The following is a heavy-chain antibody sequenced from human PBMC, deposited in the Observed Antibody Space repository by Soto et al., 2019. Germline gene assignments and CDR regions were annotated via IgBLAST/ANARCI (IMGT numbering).Heavy chain of an antibody. CDR2: ISYDGSNK. D-gene: IGHD4-17*01. Sequence: QVQLVESGGGVVQPGRSLRLSCAASGFTFSSYAMHWVRQAPGKGLEWVAVISYDGSNKYYADSVKGRFTISRDSSKNTLYAQMNSLRAEDTAVYYCARADYGGAYFDYWGQGTLVTVSS. CDR1: GFTFSSYA. CDR3: ARADYGGAYFDY. J-gene: IGHJ4*02. V-gene: IGHV3-30-3*01.